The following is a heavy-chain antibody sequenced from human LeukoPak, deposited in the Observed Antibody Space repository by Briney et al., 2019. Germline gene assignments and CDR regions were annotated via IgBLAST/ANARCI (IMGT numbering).Heavy chain of an antibody. V-gene: IGHV4-61*01. CDR2: IYYSGST. D-gene: IGHD6-19*01. CDR1: GGSVSSSSYY. Sequence: SETLSLTCTVSGGSVSSSSYYWSWIRQPPGKGLEWIGYIYYSGSTNYNPSLKSRVTISVDTSKSQFSLKLSSVTAADTAVYYCAGGSGPSSGWYDDAFDIWGQGTMVTVSS. J-gene: IGHJ3*02. CDR3: AGGSGPSSGWYDDAFDI.